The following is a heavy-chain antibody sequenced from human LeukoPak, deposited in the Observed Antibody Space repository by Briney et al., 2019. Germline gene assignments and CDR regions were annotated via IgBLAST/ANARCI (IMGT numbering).Heavy chain of an antibody. Sequence: PSETLSLTCTVSGGSISSYYWSWIRQPPGKGLEWIGYIYYSGSTNYNPSLKSRVTISVDTSKNQFSLRLSSVTAADTAIYFCARDLYGGSYPFDIWGQGTMVTVSS. CDR3: ARDLYGGSYPFDI. CDR1: GGSISSYY. D-gene: IGHD1-26*01. CDR2: IYYSGST. V-gene: IGHV4-59*01. J-gene: IGHJ3*02.